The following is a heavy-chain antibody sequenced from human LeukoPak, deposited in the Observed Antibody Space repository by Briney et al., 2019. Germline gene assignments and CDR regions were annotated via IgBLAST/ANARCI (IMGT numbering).Heavy chain of an antibody. Sequence: SETLSLTCTVSGGSISSYYWSWIRQPPGKGLEWIGYIYYSGSTNYNPSLKSRVTISVDTSKNQFSLKLSSVTAADTAVYYCARSYSSYGSGSLHDYWGQGTLVTVSS. CDR1: GGSISSYY. D-gene: IGHD3-10*01. J-gene: IGHJ4*02. V-gene: IGHV4-59*01. CDR3: ARSYSSYGSGSLHDY. CDR2: IYYSGST.